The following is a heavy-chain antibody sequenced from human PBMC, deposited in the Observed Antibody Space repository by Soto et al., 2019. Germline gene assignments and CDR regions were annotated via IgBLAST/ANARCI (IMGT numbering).Heavy chain of an antibody. V-gene: IGHV3-30-3*01. J-gene: IGHJ4*02. CDR1: GFTFSSYA. D-gene: IGHD6-13*01. CDR2: ISYDGSNK. Sequence: PGGSLRLSCAASGFTFSSYAMHWVRHAPGKGLEWVAVISYDGSNKYYADSVKGRFTISRDNSKNTLYLQMNSLRAEDTAVYYCARSPAIAAAGTFDYWGQGTLVTVSS. CDR3: ARSPAIAAAGTFDY.